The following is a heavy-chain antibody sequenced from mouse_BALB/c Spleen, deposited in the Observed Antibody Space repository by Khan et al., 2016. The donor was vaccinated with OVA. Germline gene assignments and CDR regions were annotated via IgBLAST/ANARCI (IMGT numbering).Heavy chain of an antibody. CDR2: INPSDGGT. Sequence: QVQLQQPGAELVKPGASVKLSCKASGYTFTSYYMYWVKQRPGQGLEWIGGINPSDGGTNFNETFKSKATLTVDKSSSTAYMQLSSLTSEDSAVYYCTRWGWAAVAYWGQGTLVTVSA. CDR3: TRWGWAAVAY. CDR1: GYTFTSYY. V-gene: IGHV1S81*02. J-gene: IGHJ3*01. D-gene: IGHD1-1*02.